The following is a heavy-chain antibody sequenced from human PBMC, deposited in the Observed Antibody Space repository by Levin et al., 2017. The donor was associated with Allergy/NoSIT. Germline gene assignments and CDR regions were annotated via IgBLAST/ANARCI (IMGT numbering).Heavy chain of an antibody. Sequence: SCAASGFTFSSYAMSWVRQAPGKGLEWVSAISGSGGSTYYADSVKGRFTISRDNSKNTLYLQMNSLRAEDTAVYYCAKDCSSTSCYDYWGQGTLVTVSS. CDR1: GFTFSSYA. CDR3: AKDCSSTSCYDY. CDR2: ISGSGGST. J-gene: IGHJ4*02. V-gene: IGHV3-23*01. D-gene: IGHD2-2*01.